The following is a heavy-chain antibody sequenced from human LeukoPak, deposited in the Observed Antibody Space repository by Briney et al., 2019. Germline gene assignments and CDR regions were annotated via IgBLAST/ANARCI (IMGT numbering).Heavy chain of an antibody. Sequence: PSETLSLTCTVSGGSISSSSYYWGWIRQPPGKGLEWIGNIYYSGSTYYNPSLKSRVTISVDTSKNQFSLKLSSVTAADTAVYYCARAPSRSLYYLDYWGQGTPVTVSS. CDR3: ARAPSRSLYYLDY. CDR1: GGSISSSSYY. J-gene: IGHJ4*02. V-gene: IGHV4-39*07. CDR2: IYYSGST.